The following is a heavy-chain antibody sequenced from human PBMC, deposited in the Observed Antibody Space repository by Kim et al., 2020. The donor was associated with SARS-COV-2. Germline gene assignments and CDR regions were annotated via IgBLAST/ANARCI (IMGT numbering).Heavy chain of an antibody. J-gene: IGHJ4*02. CDR2: FDPEDGET. CDR3: TTVFAIFGVVYFDY. V-gene: IGHV1-24*01. CDR1: GYTLTELS. D-gene: IGHD3-3*01. Sequence: ASVKVSCKVSGYTLTELSMHWVRQAPGKGLEWMGGFDPEDGETIYAQKFQGRVTMTEDTSTDTAYMELSSLRSEDTAVYYCTTVFAIFGVVYFDYWGQGTLVTFSS.